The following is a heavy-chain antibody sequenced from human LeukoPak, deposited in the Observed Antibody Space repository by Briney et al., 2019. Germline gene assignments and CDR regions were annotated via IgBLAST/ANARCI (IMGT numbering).Heavy chain of an antibody. CDR3: ARQTQRRITIFGVVIRDY. Sequence: SETLCLTCTVSGGSISSSSYYWGWIRQPPGKGLEWIGSIYYSGSTYYNSSLKSRVTISVDTSKNQFSLKLNSVTAADTAIYYCARQTQRRITIFGVVIRDYWGQGTLVTVSS. V-gene: IGHV4-39*01. J-gene: IGHJ4*02. CDR2: IYYSGST. CDR1: GGSISSSSYY. D-gene: IGHD3-3*01.